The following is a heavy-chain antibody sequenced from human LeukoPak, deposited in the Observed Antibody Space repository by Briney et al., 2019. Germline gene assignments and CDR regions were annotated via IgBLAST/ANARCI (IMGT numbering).Heavy chain of an antibody. J-gene: IGHJ6*02. V-gene: IGHV1-69*04. D-gene: IGHD3-10*01. CDR3: ARIPLITMVRGVIGYGMDV. CDR1: GYTFTSYG. Sequence: GASVKVSCKASGYTFTSYGISWVRQAPGQGLEWMGRIIPILGIANYAQKFQGRVTITADKSTSTAYMELSSLRSEDTAVYYCARIPLITMVRGVIGYGMDVWGQGTTVTVSS. CDR2: IIPILGIA.